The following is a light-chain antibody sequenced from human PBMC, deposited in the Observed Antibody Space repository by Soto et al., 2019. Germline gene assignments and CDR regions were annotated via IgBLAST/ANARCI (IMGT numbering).Light chain of an antibody. J-gene: IGKJ1*01. CDR3: QQYGSSPAT. Sequence: EIVMSMSPGTLSVPPGEIALVSCRASRSVGSKLAWFQQQPGQAPQRLIYGASSRATGIPDRFSGSGSGTDFTLTISRLEPEDYAVYYCQQYGSSPATFGQGTKVDIK. CDR1: RSVGSK. CDR2: GAS. V-gene: IGKV3-20*01.